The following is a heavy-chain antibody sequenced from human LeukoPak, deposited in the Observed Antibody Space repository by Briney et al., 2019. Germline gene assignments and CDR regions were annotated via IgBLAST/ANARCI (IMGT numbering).Heavy chain of an antibody. D-gene: IGHD1-26*01. CDR3: ARELAGTFDY. CDR1: GGTFSSYA. J-gene: IGHJ4*02. Sequence: SVKVSCKASGGTFSSYAISWVRQAPGQGLEWMGGIIPIFGTANYAQKLQGRVTMTTDTSTSTAYMELRSLRSDDTAVYYCARELAGTFDYWGQGTLVTVSS. V-gene: IGHV1-69*05. CDR2: IIPIFGTA.